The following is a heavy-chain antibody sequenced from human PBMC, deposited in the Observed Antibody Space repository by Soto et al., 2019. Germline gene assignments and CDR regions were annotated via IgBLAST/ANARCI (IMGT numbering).Heavy chain of an antibody. CDR3: AREAPMDV. V-gene: IGHV3-53*01. Sequence: GGSLRLSCAPSGFTVSSKYMSWVRQAPGTGLEWVSIIWSAGLIYYADSVRGRFTISRDISKNILYLEMTSLRADDTAVYYCAREAPMDVWGQGTTVTVSS. CDR2: IWSAGLI. CDR1: GFTVSSKY. J-gene: IGHJ6*02.